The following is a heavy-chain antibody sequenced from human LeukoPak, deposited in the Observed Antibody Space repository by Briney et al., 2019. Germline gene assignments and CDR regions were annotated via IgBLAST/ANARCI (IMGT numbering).Heavy chain of an antibody. V-gene: IGHV1-2*02. CDR3: ARDSGTEFDY. J-gene: IGHJ4*02. CDR1: GFTFTDHY. Sequence: ASMKVSCKSSGFTFTDHYIHWVRQAPGQGLEWMGWINPNSGVTNYAQKFQGRVTMTRDTSINTAYMELSRLRSDDTAVYSCARDSGTEFDYWGQGTLVTVSS. D-gene: IGHD1-1*01. CDR2: INPNSGVT.